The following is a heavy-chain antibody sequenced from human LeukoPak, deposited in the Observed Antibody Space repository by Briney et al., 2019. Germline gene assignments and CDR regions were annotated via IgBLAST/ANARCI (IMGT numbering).Heavy chain of an antibody. Sequence: GESLQISCKGSGYSFTSYWIGWVRQMPGKGLEWMGIIYPGDSDTRYSPSFQGQVTISADKSISTAYLQWSSLKASDTAMHYCARHRPGQWLSYYFDYWGQGTLVTVSS. D-gene: IGHD6-19*01. CDR3: ARHRPGQWLSYYFDY. J-gene: IGHJ4*02. CDR1: GYSFTSYW. V-gene: IGHV5-51*01. CDR2: IYPGDSDT.